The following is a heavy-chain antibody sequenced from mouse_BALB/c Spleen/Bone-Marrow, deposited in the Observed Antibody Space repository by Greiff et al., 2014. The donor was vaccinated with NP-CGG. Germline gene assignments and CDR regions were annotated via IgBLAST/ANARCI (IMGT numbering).Heavy chain of an antibody. V-gene: IGHV1S81*02. Sequence: LVESGAELVKPGASVKLSCKASGYTFTSYWMHWVKQRPGQGLEWIGEINPSNGRTNYNEEFKSKATLTVDKSSSTAYMQLSSLTPEDSAVYYCTRDYGYDAGFAWSTYWGQGTLVTVSA. CDR3: TRDYGYDAGFAWSTY. J-gene: IGHJ3*01. CDR1: GYTFTSYW. D-gene: IGHD2-14*01. CDR2: INPSNGRT.